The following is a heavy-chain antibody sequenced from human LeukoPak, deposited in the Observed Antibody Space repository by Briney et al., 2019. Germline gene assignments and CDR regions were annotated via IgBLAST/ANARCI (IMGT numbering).Heavy chain of an antibody. D-gene: IGHD1-26*01. Sequence: ASVKVSCKVSGYTLTELSMHWVRQAPGKGLEWMGGFDPEDGETIYAQKFQGRVTMTTDTSTSTAYMELRSLRSDDTAVYYCARYVGAYFDYWGQGTLVTVSS. CDR2: FDPEDGET. V-gene: IGHV1-24*01. CDR1: GYTLTELS. J-gene: IGHJ4*02. CDR3: ARYVGAYFDY.